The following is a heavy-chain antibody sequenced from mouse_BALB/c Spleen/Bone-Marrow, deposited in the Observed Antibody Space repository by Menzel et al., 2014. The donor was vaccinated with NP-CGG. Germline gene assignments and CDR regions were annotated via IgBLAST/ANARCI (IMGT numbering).Heavy chain of an antibody. Sequence: VKLQESGPELVKTGASVKISCKASGYTFTSYWMNWVKQRPEQGLEWIGRIDPYDSETHYNQKFKDKAILTVDKSSSTAYMHLSILTSEDSAVYFCARDDYDYWGQGTTLTVSS. J-gene: IGHJ2*01. D-gene: IGHD2-4*01. CDR2: IDPYDSET. CDR3: ARDDYDY. V-gene: IGHV1-74*04. CDR1: GYTFTSYW.